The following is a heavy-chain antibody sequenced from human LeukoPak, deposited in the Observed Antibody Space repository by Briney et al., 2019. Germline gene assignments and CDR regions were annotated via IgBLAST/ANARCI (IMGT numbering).Heavy chain of an antibody. CDR2: INPNSGGT. CDR3: ARDPIEYSTPSGDY. Sequence: ASVKVSCKASGYTFTGYYMHWVRQAPGQGLEWMGWINPNSGGTNYAQKFQGRVTMTRDTSISIAYMELSRLRSDDTAVYYCARDPIEYSTPSGDYWGQGTLVTVSS. V-gene: IGHV1-2*02. CDR1: GYTFTGYY. D-gene: IGHD6-6*01. J-gene: IGHJ4*02.